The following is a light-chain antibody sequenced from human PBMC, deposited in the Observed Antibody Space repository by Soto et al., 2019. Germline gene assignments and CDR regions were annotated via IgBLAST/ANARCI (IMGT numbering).Light chain of an antibody. CDR2: GAS. J-gene: IGKJ1*01. CDR3: QQET. CDR1: ENVRTF. V-gene: IGKV3-11*01. Sequence: EVVLTQSPATLSLSPGERATLSCRASENVRTFVDWYQQKPGQAPRLLIYGASNRATGVPLRFSGSGSGTDFTLTISSLEPEDFAVYYCQQETFGQGTKVDI.